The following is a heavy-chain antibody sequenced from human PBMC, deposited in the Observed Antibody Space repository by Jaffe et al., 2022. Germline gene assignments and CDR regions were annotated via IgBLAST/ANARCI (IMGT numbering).Heavy chain of an antibody. CDR2: IYHSGST. V-gene: IGHV4-38-2*01. CDR1: GYSISSGYY. Sequence: QVQLQESGPGLVKPSETLSLTCAVSGYSISSGYYWGWIRQPPGKGLEWIGSIYHSGSTYYNPSLKSRVTISVDTSKNQFSLKLSSVTAADTAVYYCARCLPFGSSWFWSNWFDPWGQGTLVTVSS. J-gene: IGHJ5*02. D-gene: IGHD6-13*01. CDR3: ARCLPFGSSWFWSNWFDP.